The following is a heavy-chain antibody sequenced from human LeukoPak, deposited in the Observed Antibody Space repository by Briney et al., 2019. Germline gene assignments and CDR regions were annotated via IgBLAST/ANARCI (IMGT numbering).Heavy chain of an antibody. D-gene: IGHD6-19*01. CDR3: AKERRLATLDY. CDR1: GFTFDDYG. Sequence: GGSLRLSCAASGFTFDDYGMSWVRQVPGKGLEWVSAISGSGGSTYYADSVKGRFTISRDNSKNTLYLQMNSLRAEDTAVYYCAKERRLATLDYWGQGTLVTVSS. V-gene: IGHV3-23*01. J-gene: IGHJ4*02. CDR2: ISGSGGST.